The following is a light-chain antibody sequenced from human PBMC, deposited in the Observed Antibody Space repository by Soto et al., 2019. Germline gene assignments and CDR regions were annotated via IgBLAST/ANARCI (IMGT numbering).Light chain of an antibody. CDR3: SSYTGSSTLYV. Sequence: QSALTQPASVSGSPGQSITISCTGTSSDIGSHNYVSWYQHHPGKAPKLMIYDVSNRPSGVSNRFSGSKSGNTASLTISGLQAEDEGDYYCSSYTGSSTLYVFGTGTKLT. CDR1: SSDIGSHNY. V-gene: IGLV2-14*03. CDR2: DVS. J-gene: IGLJ1*01.